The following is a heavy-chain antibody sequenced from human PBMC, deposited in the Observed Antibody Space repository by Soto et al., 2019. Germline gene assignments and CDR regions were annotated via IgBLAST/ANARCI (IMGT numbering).Heavy chain of an antibody. CDR1: GFTFSGSA. CDR2: IRSKANSYAT. Sequence: GGSLRLSCAASGFTFSGSAMHWVRQASGKGLEWVGRIRSKANSYATAYAASVKGRFTISRDDSKNTAYLQMNSLKTEDTAVYYCTRLKQDLGEFDYWGQGTLVTVSS. V-gene: IGHV3-73*01. J-gene: IGHJ4*02. CDR3: TRLKQDLGEFDY. D-gene: IGHD3-10*01.